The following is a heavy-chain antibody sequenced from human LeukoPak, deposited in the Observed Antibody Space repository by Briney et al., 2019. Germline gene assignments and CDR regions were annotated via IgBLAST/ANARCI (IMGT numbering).Heavy chain of an antibody. Sequence: PGGSLRLSCAASGFTFSNYAMTWVRQAPGKGLEWVANIKQDGSEKYYVDSVKGRFTISRDNAKNSLYLQMNSLRVEDTAVYYCARGPYYYSSGNYYNGDYWGQGTLVTVSS. V-gene: IGHV3-7*01. CDR3: ARGPYYYSSGNYYNGDY. CDR2: IKQDGSEK. J-gene: IGHJ4*02. CDR1: GFTFSNYA. D-gene: IGHD3-10*01.